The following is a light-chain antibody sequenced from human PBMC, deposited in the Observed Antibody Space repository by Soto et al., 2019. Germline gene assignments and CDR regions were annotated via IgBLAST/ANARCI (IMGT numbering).Light chain of an antibody. J-gene: IGKJ5*01. V-gene: IGKV3-20*01. Sequence: IGLPQSPCTLSLSPGERSAVSGSSSQSVSSSFLAWYQQKVGQAPRLLIYGASSRATGIPDRFSGSGSGTDFTLTISRLEPEDFAVYYCQQYGSSPRTFGQGTRLEIK. CDR1: QSVSSSF. CDR2: GAS. CDR3: QQYGSSPRT.